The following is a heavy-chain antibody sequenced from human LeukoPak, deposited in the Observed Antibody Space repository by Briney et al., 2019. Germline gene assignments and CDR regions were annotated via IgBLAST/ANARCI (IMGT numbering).Heavy chain of an antibody. CDR3: ARESEYCSGGSCSVYFDY. V-gene: IGHV3-30*03. J-gene: IGHJ4*02. CDR2: ISYDGSNK. Sequence: GRSLRLSCVASGFTFSSYGMHWVRQAPGKGLEWVAVISYDGSNKYYTDSVKGRFTISRDNSENTLYLQMSSLGAEDTAVYYCARESEYCSGGSCSVYFDYWGQGTLVTVSS. D-gene: IGHD2-15*01. CDR1: GFTFSSYG.